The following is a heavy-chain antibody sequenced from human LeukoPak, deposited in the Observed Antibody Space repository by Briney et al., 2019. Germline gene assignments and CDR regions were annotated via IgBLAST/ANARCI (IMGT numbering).Heavy chain of an antibody. J-gene: IGHJ5*02. V-gene: IGHV1-69*02. Sequence: GSSVKVSCKASGGTFSSYTISWVRQAPGQGLEWMGRIIPILGIANYAQKLQGRVTMTTDTSTSTAYMELRSLRSDDTAVYYCASCWGTSCYLNWFDPWGQGTLVTVSS. CDR1: GGTFSSYT. CDR2: IIPILGIA. D-gene: IGHD2-2*01. CDR3: ASCWGTSCYLNWFDP.